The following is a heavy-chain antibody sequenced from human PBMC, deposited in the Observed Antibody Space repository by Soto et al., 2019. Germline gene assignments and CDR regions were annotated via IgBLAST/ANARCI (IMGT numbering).Heavy chain of an antibody. CDR2: IYYSGST. CDR1: GGSISSSSYY. V-gene: IGHV4-39*01. Sequence: QLQLQESGPGLVKPSETLSLTCTVSGGSISSSSYYWGWIRQPPGKGLEWIGSIYYSGSTYYNPSLKIRVTIAVDTSKNQFSLQLRSVTAADTAVYYCASRRYSYVDYWGQGTLVTVSS. D-gene: IGHD5-18*01. J-gene: IGHJ4*02. CDR3: ASRRYSYVDY.